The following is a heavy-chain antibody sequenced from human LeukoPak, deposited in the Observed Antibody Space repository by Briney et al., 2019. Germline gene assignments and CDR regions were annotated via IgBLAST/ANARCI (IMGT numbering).Heavy chain of an antibody. CDR1: GFTFSSYE. Sequence: GGSLRLSCAASGFTFSSYELNWVRQAPGKWLEWVSYISSSGSTIYYAESVKGRFTISRDNAKKSLYLQMNSLRPEDMALYYCAKAAGLGSYYSGIGYWGQGTLVTVSS. CDR3: AKAAGLGSYYSGIGY. V-gene: IGHV3-48*03. J-gene: IGHJ4*02. CDR2: ISSSGSTI. D-gene: IGHD3-10*01.